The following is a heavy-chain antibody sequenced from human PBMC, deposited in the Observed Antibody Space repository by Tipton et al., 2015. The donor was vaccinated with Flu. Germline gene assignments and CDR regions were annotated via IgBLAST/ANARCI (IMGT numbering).Heavy chain of an antibody. V-gene: IGHV3-33*01. CDR2: IWYDGSNK. J-gene: IGHJ5*02. D-gene: IGHD3-10*01. CDR1: GFTFSSYG. Sequence: SLRLSCAASGFTFSSYGMXXXRQAPGXXLEWVAVIWYDGSNKYYADSVKGRFTISRDNSKNTLYLQMNSRRAEDTAVYXXXRVGXXXVAWARFDPWGQGTLVTVSS. CDR3: XRVGXXXVAWARFDP.